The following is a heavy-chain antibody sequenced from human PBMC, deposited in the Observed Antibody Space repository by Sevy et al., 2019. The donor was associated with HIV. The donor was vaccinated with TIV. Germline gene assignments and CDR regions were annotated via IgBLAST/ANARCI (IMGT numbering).Heavy chain of an antibody. CDR3: AREGCTKPHDY. CDR1: GFTFSKYS. J-gene: IGHJ4*02. Sequence: GGSLRLSCEASGFTFSKYSMSWVRQAPGKGLEWVSTFSFGCGRINDADSVKGRFTISRDDSKNTLYLQMNSLRAEDTAVYYCAREGCTKPHDYRGQGTLVTVSS. V-gene: IGHV3-23*01. CDR2: FSFGCGRI. D-gene: IGHD2-8*01.